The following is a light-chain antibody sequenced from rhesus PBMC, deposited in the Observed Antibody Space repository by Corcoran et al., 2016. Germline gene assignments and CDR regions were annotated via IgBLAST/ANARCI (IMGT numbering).Light chain of an antibody. CDR2: AAS. CDR1: ENVNNY. V-gene: IGKV1-74*01. J-gene: IGKJ1*01. Sequence: DIQMTQSPSSLSASVGDRVTITCRASENVNNYLNWYQQKPGKAPKLLIQAASTLQSGVPSRFSGSGAGTDYTFTISSLQPEDVATYYCQHSYGTPPTFGQGTKVEIK. CDR3: QHSYGTPPT.